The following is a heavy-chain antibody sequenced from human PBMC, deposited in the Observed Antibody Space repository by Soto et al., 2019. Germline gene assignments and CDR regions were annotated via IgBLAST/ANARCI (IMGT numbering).Heavy chain of an antibody. V-gene: IGHV3-21*01. J-gene: IGHJ5*02. CDR1: GFTFSSYS. CDR2: ISSSSSYI. CDR3: ARGHSSGSINWFDP. D-gene: IGHD6-19*01. Sequence: GGSLRLSCAASGFTFSSYSMNWVRQAPWKGLEWVSSISSSSSYIYYADSVKGRFTISRDNAKNSLYLQMNSLRAEDTAVYYCARGHSSGSINWFDPWGQGTLVTVSS.